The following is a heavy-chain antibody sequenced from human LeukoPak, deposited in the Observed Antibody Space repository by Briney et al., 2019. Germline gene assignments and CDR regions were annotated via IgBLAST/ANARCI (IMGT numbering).Heavy chain of an antibody. CDR1: GFTFSNYA. CDR2: IRGSGANT. Sequence: PGGSLRLSCAASGFTFSNYAMSWIRRAPGKGLECVATIRGSGANTYYADSVKGRFTISRDNSMSTLYLQMNSLRAEDTAVYYCARGVEENHPHYSKDWGRGTLVTVSS. V-gene: IGHV3-23*01. J-gene: IGHJ4*02. CDR3: ARGVEENHPHYSKD. D-gene: IGHD2-15*01.